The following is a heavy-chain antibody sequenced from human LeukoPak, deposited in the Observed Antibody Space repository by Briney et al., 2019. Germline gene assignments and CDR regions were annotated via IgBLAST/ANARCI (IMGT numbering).Heavy chain of an antibody. J-gene: IGHJ4*02. CDR1: GGSISSYY. D-gene: IGHD3-22*01. Sequence: SETLSLTCTVSGGSISSYYWSWIRQPAGKGLEWIGRIYTSGSTNYNPSLKSRVTMSVDTSKNQFSLKLSSVTAADTAVYYCARETYYYHSSGSSWYFDYWGQGTLVTVSS. CDR2: IYTSGST. CDR3: ARETYYYHSSGSSWYFDY. V-gene: IGHV4-4*07.